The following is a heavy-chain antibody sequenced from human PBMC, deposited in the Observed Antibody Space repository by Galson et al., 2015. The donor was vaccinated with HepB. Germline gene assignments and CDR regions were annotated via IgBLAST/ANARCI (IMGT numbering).Heavy chain of an antibody. CDR2: INTNTGNP. J-gene: IGHJ3*02. V-gene: IGHV7-4-1*02. Sequence: SVKVSCKASGYTFTSYAMNWVRQAPGQGLEWMGWINTNTGNPTYAQGFTGRFVFSLDTSVSTAYLQISSLKAEDTAVYYCARGNRDYYDSSGYYVWVVVFDIWGQGTMVTVSS. CDR1: GYTFTSYA. CDR3: ARGNRDYYDSSGYYVWVVVFDI. D-gene: IGHD3-22*01.